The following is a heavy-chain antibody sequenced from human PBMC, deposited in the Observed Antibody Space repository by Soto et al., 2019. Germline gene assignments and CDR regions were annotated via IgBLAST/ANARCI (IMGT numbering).Heavy chain of an antibody. V-gene: IGHV3-23*01. Sequence: EVQLLESGGGLVQPGGSLRLSCAASGFTFSSYAMSWVRQAPGKGLEWVSAISGSGGSTYYAVSVKGRFTISRDNSRNTLYLQMNCLRAEDTAVYYCAKDVEVLGDAFDICGQGTMVTVSS. CDR3: AKDVEVLGDAFDI. CDR1: GFTFSSYA. D-gene: IGHD2-8*01. CDR2: ISGSGGST. J-gene: IGHJ3*02.